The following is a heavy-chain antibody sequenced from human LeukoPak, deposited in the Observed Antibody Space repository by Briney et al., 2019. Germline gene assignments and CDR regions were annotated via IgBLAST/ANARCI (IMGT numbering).Heavy chain of an antibody. D-gene: IGHD1-14*01. Sequence: GGSLRLSCVGSGFTFSASDFHWVRQAPGKGLEWVSAIGPAGDTYYPDSMKGRFTISRENAKNSLYLQMNSLRVGDTGVYYCVREGQSPNRNNWYFDLWGRGTLVTVSS. CDR2: IGPAGDT. CDR3: VREGQSPNRNNWYFDL. CDR1: GFTFSASD. V-gene: IGHV3-13*01. J-gene: IGHJ2*01.